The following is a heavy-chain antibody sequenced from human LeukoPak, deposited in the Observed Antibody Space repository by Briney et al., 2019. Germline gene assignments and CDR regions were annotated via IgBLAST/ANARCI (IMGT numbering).Heavy chain of an antibody. CDR1: GFTFSSYW. CDR3: ATRPEYSSGWYPLGYYYYMDV. D-gene: IGHD6-19*01. J-gene: IGHJ6*03. Sequence: GSLRLSCAASGFTFSSYWMHWIRQPPGKGLEWIGSIYHSGSTYYNPSLKSRVTISVDKSKNQFSLKLSSVTAADTAVYYCATRPEYSSGWYPLGYYYYMDVWGKGTTVTVSS. V-gene: IGHV4-38-2*01. CDR2: IYHSGST.